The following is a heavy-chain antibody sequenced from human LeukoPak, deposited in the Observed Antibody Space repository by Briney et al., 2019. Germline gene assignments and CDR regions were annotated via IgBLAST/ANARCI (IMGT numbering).Heavy chain of an antibody. CDR1: GFTFSSYA. V-gene: IGHV3-23*01. Sequence: PGGSLRLSCAASGFTFSSYAMSWVRQAPGKGLEWVSAISGSGGSTYYADSVKGRFTISRDNSKNTLYLQMNSLRAEDTAVYYCAKDFNPSEYYDSSGNAFDIRGQGTMVTVSS. CDR2: ISGSGGST. CDR3: AKDFNPSEYYDSSGNAFDI. D-gene: IGHD3-22*01. J-gene: IGHJ3*02.